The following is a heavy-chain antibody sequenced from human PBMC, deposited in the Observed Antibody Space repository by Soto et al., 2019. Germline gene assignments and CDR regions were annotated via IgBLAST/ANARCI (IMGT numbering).Heavy chain of an antibody. Sequence: PGGSLRLSCAASGFTFSSYGMHWVRQAPGKGLEWVAVIWYDGSNKYYADSVKGRFTISRDNSKNTLYLQMNSLRAEDTAVYYCARERDGYKYYFDYWGQGTLVTVSS. D-gene: IGHD5-12*01. J-gene: IGHJ4*02. V-gene: IGHV3-33*08. CDR2: IWYDGSNK. CDR1: GFTFSSYG. CDR3: ARERDGYKYYFDY.